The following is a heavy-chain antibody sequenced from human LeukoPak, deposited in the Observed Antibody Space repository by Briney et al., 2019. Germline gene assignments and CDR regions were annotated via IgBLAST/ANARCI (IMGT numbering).Heavy chain of an antibody. CDR3: ARGGGYYDSSGSFDY. V-gene: IGHV3-30-3*01. CDR1: GFTFSSYA. J-gene: IGHJ4*02. D-gene: IGHD3-22*01. Sequence: GGSLRLSCAASGFTFSSYAMHWVRQAPGKGLEWVAVISYDGSNKYYADSVKGRFTISRDNSKNTLYLQMNSLRAEDTAVYYCARGGGYYDSSGSFDYWGQGTLVTVSS. CDR2: ISYDGSNK.